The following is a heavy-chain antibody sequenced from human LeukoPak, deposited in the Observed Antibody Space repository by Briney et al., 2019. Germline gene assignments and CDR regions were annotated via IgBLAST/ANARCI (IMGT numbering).Heavy chain of an antibody. D-gene: IGHD3-16*02. V-gene: IGHV5-51*01. J-gene: IGHJ3*02. CDR1: GYIFTSYW. Sequence: PGASLQICGEGSGYIFTSYWIGWVRPLPGKGLEWMGVIYPADTDNRYSPSFQGQLTISAHKSISTPYLQWSSLKASDTAMYYCATHRFLRDAFDIWGQGTMVTVSS. CDR3: ATHRFLRDAFDI. CDR2: IYPADTDN.